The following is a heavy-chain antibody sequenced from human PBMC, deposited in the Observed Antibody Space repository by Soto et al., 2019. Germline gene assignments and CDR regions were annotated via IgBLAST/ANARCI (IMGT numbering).Heavy chain of an antibody. J-gene: IGHJ6*03. Sequence: SVKVSCKASGGTFSSYAISWVRQAPGQGLEWMGGTIPIFGTANYAQKFQGRVTITADESTSTAYMELSSLRSEDTAVYYCARGRREVSVVKVGGYSYGEYYYMDVWGKGTTVTVSS. CDR1: GGTFSSYA. V-gene: IGHV1-69*13. CDR2: TIPIFGTA. D-gene: IGHD5-18*01. CDR3: ARGRREVSVVKVGGYSYGEYYYMDV.